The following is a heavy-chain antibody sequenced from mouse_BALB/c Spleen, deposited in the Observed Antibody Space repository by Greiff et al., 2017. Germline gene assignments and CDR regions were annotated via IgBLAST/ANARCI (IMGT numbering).Heavy chain of an antibody. CDR2: VNPYNGGT. D-gene: IGHD3-1*01. Sequence: VQLQQSGPELVKPGASVKMSCKASGYTFTDYYMDWVKQSHGESFEWIGRVNPYNGGTSYNQKFKGKATLTVDKSSSTAYMELNSLTYEDSAVYYCARSSRAVGYAMDYWGQGTSVTVSS. J-gene: IGHJ4*01. V-gene: IGHV1-19*01. CDR3: ARSSRAVGYAMDY. CDR1: GYTFTDYY.